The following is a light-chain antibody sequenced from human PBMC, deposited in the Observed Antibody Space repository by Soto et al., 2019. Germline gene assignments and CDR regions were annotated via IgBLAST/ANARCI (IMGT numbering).Light chain of an antibody. V-gene: IGLV2-11*01. CDR1: SSDVDDYNY. CDR3: CSYRGTFYV. Sequence: QSALTQPRSVSGSPGQSVTISCTGTSSDVDDYNYVSWFQQHPGKAPKLMIYDVSERPSGVPDRFSGSKSGNTASLTICGLQAEDEADYYCCSYRGTFYVFGTGTKLTVL. CDR2: DVS. J-gene: IGLJ1*01.